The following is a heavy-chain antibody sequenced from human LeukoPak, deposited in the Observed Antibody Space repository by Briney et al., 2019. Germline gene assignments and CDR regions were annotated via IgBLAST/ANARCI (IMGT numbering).Heavy chain of an antibody. CDR3: AKVKITMIVVVIDDAFDI. J-gene: IGHJ3*02. V-gene: IGHV3-7*03. CDR1: GFSLSAYW. CDR2: INRDGSQK. Sequence: GGSLRLSCAASGFSLSAYWMTWVRRAPGKGVEGVANINRDGSQKNHVDSVKGRFTISRDNSKNTLYLQMKSLRAEDTAVYYCAKVKITMIVVVIDDAFDIWRQGTKVTVSS. D-gene: IGHD3-22*01.